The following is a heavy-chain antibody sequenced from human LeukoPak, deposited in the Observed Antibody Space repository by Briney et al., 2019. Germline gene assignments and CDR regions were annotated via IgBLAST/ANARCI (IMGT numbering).Heavy chain of an antibody. V-gene: IGHV1-69*13. CDR3: ARSYDCGGDCFEAFDI. D-gene: IGHD2-21*02. J-gene: IGHJ3*02. CDR1: GGTFSSYA. CDR2: IIPIFDTG. Sequence: SVKVSCKASGGTFSSYAISWVRQAPGQGLEWMGGIIPIFDTGNYAQKFQGRVTITADQSTSTAYMELSSLRSEDTAVYFCARSYDCGGDCFEAFDIWGQGTMVTVSS.